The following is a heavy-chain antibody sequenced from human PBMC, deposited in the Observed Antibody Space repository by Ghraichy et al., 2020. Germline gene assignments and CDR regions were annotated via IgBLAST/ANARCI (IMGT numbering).Heavy chain of an antibody. CDR3: AREHGGSPEVAYYYYGMDV. V-gene: IGHV4-61*01. J-gene: IGHJ6*02. CDR2: IYYSGST. Sequence: SETLSLTCTVSGGSVSSGSYYWSWIRQPPGKGLEWIGYIYYSGSTNYNPSLKSRVTISVDTSKNQFSLKLSSVTAADTAVYYCAREHGGSPEVAYYYYGMDVWGQGTTVTVSS. CDR1: GGSVSSGSYY. D-gene: IGHD2-15*01.